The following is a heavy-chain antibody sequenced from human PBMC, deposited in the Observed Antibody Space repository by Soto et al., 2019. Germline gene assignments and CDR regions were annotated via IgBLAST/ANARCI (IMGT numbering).Heavy chain of an antibody. V-gene: IGHV4-34*01. CDR2: INHSGST. Sequence: QVQLQQWGAGLLKPSETLSLTCAVYGGSFSGYYWSWIRQPPGKGLVWIGEINHSGSTNYNPSLKRRVTIPGDTYKNQFSLKLSSVTAADTAVYYCARGFSGPNFDCWGQGTLVTVSS. CDR3: ARGFSGPNFDC. J-gene: IGHJ4*02. D-gene: IGHD1-26*01. CDR1: GGSFSGYY.